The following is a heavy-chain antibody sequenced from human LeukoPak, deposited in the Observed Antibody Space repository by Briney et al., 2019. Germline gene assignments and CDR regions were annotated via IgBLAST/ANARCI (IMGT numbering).Heavy chain of an antibody. Sequence: ASVKVSCKASGYTFTSYDINWVRQATGQGLEWMGWINPNSGGTNYAQKFQGRVTMTRDTSISTAYMELSRLRSDDTAVYYCARDLDIVVVPAALGYWGQGTLVTVSS. J-gene: IGHJ4*02. V-gene: IGHV1-2*02. CDR1: GYTFTSYD. CDR3: ARDLDIVVVPAALGY. CDR2: INPNSGGT. D-gene: IGHD2-2*01.